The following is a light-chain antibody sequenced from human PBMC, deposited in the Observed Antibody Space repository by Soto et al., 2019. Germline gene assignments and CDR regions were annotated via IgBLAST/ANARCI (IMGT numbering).Light chain of an antibody. V-gene: IGLV2-14*01. J-gene: IGLJ3*02. CDR1: SSDVGGYNY. Sequence: QSALTQPASVSGSPGQSITISCTGTSSDVGGYNYVSWYQQHPGEAPKLIIYEVINRPSGLSNRFSGSKSGNTASLTISGXQAEDEADYYCSSYTTTNTLLFGGGTKVTVL. CDR2: EVI. CDR3: SSYTTTNTLL.